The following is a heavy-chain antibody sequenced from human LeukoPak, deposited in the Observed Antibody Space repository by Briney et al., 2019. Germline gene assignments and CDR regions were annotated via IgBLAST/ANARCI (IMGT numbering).Heavy chain of an antibody. J-gene: IGHJ4*02. CDR2: IYYSGST. Sequence: PSETLSLTCTVSGGSISSYCWSWIRQPPGKGLEWIGYIYYSGSTNHNPSLKSRVTISVDTSKNQFSLKLSSVTAADTAVYYCASHAKYYYGSGSYQKDYWGQGTLVTVSS. D-gene: IGHD3-10*01. CDR1: GGSISSYC. CDR3: ASHAKYYYGSGSYQKDY. V-gene: IGHV4-59*08.